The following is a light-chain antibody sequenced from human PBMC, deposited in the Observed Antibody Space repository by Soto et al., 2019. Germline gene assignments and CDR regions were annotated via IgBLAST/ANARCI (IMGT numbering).Light chain of an antibody. CDR2: DAS. V-gene: IGKV1-5*01. CDR3: QQYNSYSRT. Sequence: DIQMTQYPSTLSASVGDRVTITCRASQSVNPSLAWYQQKPGKAPNLLIYDASSLETGVPSRFSGSGSGTEFTLTISSLQPDDFATYYCQQYNSYSRTFGQGTKVDIK. J-gene: IGKJ1*01. CDR1: QSVNPS.